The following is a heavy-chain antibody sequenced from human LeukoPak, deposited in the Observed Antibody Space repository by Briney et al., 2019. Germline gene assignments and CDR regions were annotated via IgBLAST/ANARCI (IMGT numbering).Heavy chain of an antibody. Sequence: ASVKVSCKASGGTFSSYAISWVRKAPGQGLEWLGGIIPIFGTANYAQKFQGRVTITADESTSTAYMELSSLRSEDTAVYYCARGYGSGSYFSPFDYWGQGTLVTVSS. D-gene: IGHD3-10*01. J-gene: IGHJ4*02. CDR1: GGTFSSYA. CDR3: ARGYGSGSYFSPFDY. CDR2: IIPIFGTA. V-gene: IGHV1-69*13.